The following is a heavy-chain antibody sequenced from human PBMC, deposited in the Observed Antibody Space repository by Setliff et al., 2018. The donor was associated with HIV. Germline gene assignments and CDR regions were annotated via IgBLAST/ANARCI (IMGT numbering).Heavy chain of an antibody. V-gene: IGHV4-4*02. J-gene: IGHJ4*02. CDR2: IYHSGST. CDR1: GGSISSSNW. Sequence: KPSETLSLTCAVSGGSISSSNWWSWVRQPPGKGLEWIGEIYHSGSTNYNPSLKSRVTISVDKSKNQFSLKLSSVTAADTAVYYCARGAFMITFGGVIVYYFDYWGQGTLVTVSS. CDR3: ARGAFMITFGGVIVYYFDY. D-gene: IGHD3-16*02.